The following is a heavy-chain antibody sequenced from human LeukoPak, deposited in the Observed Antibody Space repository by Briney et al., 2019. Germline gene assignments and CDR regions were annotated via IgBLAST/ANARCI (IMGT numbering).Heavy chain of an antibody. Sequence: GGSLRLSCAASGLTFSSYSMNWVRQAPGKGLEWVSSISSSSSYIYYADSVKGRFTISRDNAKNSLYLQMNSLRAEDTAVYYCARVTDCSSTSCYISLDYYYGMDVWGQGTTVTVSS. D-gene: IGHD2-2*02. CDR2: ISSSSSYI. CDR1: GLTFSSYS. V-gene: IGHV3-21*01. CDR3: ARVTDCSSTSCYISLDYYYGMDV. J-gene: IGHJ6*02.